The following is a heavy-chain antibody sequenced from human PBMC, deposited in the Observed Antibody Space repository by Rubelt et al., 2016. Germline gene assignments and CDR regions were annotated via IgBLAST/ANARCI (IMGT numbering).Heavy chain of an antibody. J-gene: IGHJ4*02. CDR3: ARDRGYCSGGSCQSGFFDY. D-gene: IGHD2-15*01. Sequence: GGGLVQPGGSLRLSCAASGFTFSTYAMTWVRQAPGKGLEWVSGLSGSGDTTYYADSVKGRFTISRDISKNTVYLQMNSLRAEDTAVDYCARDRGYCSGGSCQSGFFDYWGQGTLVTVFS. CDR1: GFTFSTYA. V-gene: IGHV3-23*01. CDR2: LSGSGDTT.